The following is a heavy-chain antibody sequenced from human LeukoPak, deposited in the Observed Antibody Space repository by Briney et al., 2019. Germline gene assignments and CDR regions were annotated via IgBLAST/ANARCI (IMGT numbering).Heavy chain of an antibody. CDR3: ARDLADSGAFDI. V-gene: IGHV4-4*07. CDR2: IYISGST. J-gene: IGHJ3*02. D-gene: IGHD6-19*01. CDR1: GGSISIYY. Sequence: SETLSLTCTVSGGSISIYYWSWIRQPAGKGLDWIGRIYISGSTNDNPSLKSRVIMSVDTSKNQFSLKLSSVTAADTAVYYCARDLADSGAFDIWGQGTMVTVSS.